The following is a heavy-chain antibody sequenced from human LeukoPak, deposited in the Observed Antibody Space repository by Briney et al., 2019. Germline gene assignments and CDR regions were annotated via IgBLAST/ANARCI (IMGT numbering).Heavy chain of an antibody. J-gene: IGHJ3*02. CDR3: AKDVGYNWNFEIAFDI. Sequence: PGGSLRLSCAASGFTFSNYDMHWVRQATGKGLEWVSAISGSGGSTYYADSVKGRFTISRDNSKNTLYLQMNSLRAEDTAVYYCAKDVGYNWNFEIAFDIWGQGTMVTVSS. V-gene: IGHV3-23*01. D-gene: IGHD1-7*01. CDR2: ISGSGGST. CDR1: GFTFSNYD.